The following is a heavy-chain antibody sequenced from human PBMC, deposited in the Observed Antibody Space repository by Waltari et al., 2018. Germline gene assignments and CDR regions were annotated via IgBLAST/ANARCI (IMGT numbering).Heavy chain of an antibody. CDR3: ASSSSGSFSRPYDL. Sequence: EVQLVESGGGLVQPGGSLKLSCAGSGLSLSDSGMHWVRQASGKGLEWLGHRTKRRDSHATRYAASLKGRFTISRDESTDTTFLQMTSLKTEDTAVYYCASSSSGSFSRPYDLWGQGTLVTVSS. CDR2: RTKRRDSHAT. D-gene: IGHD1-26*01. CDR1: GLSLSDSG. J-gene: IGHJ5*02. V-gene: IGHV3-73*02.